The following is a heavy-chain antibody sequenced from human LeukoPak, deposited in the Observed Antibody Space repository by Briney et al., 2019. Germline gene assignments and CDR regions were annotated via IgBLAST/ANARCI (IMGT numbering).Heavy chain of an antibody. CDR3: ARGVFRWFGESSPNFDY. J-gene: IGHJ4*02. Sequence: SETLSLTCTVSGGSISSGGYYWSWIRQHPGKGLEWIGYIYYSGSTYYNPSLKSRVTISVDTSKNQFSLKLSSVTAADTAVYYCARGVFRWFGESSPNFDYWGQGTLVTVSS. CDR1: GGSISSGGYY. D-gene: IGHD3-10*01. CDR2: IYYSGST. V-gene: IGHV4-31*03.